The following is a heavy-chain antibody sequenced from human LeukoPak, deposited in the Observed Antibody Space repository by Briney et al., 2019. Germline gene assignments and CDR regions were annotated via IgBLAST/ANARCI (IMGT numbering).Heavy chain of an antibody. CDR3: SRGCTTTACPSHD. J-gene: IGHJ4*02. CDR1: GITFSYYW. D-gene: IGHD2/OR15-2a*01. Sequence: GGSLRLSCAASGITFSYYWMHWVRQAPGKGLVWVSRIDADGSTATYADSVKGRFTISRDNAENTLYLQMNSLRTEDTALYYCSRGCTTTACPSHDWGQGTLVTVSS. V-gene: IGHV3-74*01. CDR2: IDADGSTA.